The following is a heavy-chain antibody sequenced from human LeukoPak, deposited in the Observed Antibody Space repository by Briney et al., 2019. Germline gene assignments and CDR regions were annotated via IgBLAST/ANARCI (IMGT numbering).Heavy chain of an antibody. CDR2: IYPGDFDT. V-gene: IGHV5-51*01. D-gene: IGHD3-16*01. J-gene: IGHJ3*02. Sequence: GESLKISCKGSGYSFTSYWIGWVRQMPGKGLEWMGIIYPGDFDTRYSPSFQGQVTISADKSISTAYLQWSSLKASDTAMYYCARAHTSRANTLKPDAFDIWGQGTMVTVSS. CDR3: ARAHTSRANTLKPDAFDI. CDR1: GYSFTSYW.